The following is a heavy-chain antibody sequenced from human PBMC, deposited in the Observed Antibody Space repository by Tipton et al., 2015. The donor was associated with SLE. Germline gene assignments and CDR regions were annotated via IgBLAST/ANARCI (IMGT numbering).Heavy chain of an antibody. Sequence: QLVQSGAEVKKPGASVKVSCKASGYRFNSYGMSWVRQAPGQGLEWMGWISGYNGNTKHAQKFQGRVTMTTETSTSTAYLDLRSLRSDDTAVYYCARDHSGPIGGAFDIWGQGTMVTVSS. J-gene: IGHJ3*02. CDR2: ISGYNGNT. CDR1: GYRFNSYG. D-gene: IGHD3-10*01. V-gene: IGHV1-18*01. CDR3: ARDHSGPIGGAFDI.